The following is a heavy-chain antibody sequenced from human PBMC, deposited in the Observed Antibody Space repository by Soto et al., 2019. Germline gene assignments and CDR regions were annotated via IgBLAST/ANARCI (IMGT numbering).Heavy chain of an antibody. Sequence: QVQLVQSGAEVKKPGSSVKVCCKASGGTFSSYTINWVRQAPGQGLEWMGRINPILGTANYAQKFQGRVTLTADESTSTAYMELSILRSEDTAVYYCARSYCSGGTCLHDWFDPWGQGTLVTVSS. V-gene: IGHV1-69*01. D-gene: IGHD2-15*01. J-gene: IGHJ5*02. CDR2: INPILGTA. CDR1: GGTFSSYT. CDR3: ARSYCSGGTCLHDWFDP.